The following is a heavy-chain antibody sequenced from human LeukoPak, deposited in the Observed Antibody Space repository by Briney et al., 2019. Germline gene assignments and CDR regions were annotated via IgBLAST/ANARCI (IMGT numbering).Heavy chain of an antibody. CDR1: GGSISSYY. CDR2: IYYSGST. J-gene: IGHJ5*02. Sequence: SETLSLTCTVSGGSISSYYWSWIRQPPGGGLEWIGYIYYSGSTNYNPSLKSRVTISVDTSKNQFSLKLSSVTAADTAVYYCARGDSSSSNWFDPWGQGTLVTVSS. V-gene: IGHV4-59*01. CDR3: ARGDSSSSNWFDP. D-gene: IGHD3-22*01.